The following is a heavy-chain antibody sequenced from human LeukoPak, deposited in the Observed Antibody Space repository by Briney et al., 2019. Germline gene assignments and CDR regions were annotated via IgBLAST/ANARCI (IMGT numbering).Heavy chain of an antibody. Sequence: PGGSLRLSCAAYGFTFSSYSMNWVRQAPGKGLEWVSSISSSSSYIYYADSVKGRFTISRDNAKTSLYLQMNSLKAEDTAVYYCARGLRGATLKSGSYYFDYWGQGTLVTVSS. CDR1: GFTFSSYS. D-gene: IGHD1-26*01. CDR3: ARGLRGATLKSGSYYFDY. V-gene: IGHV3-21*01. J-gene: IGHJ4*02. CDR2: ISSSSSYI.